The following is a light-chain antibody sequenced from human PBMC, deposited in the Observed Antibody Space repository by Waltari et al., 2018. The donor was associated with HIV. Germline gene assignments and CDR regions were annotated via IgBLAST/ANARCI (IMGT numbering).Light chain of an antibody. CDR1: SSNIGSNP. CDR2: SNK. J-gene: IGLJ7*01. Sequence: QSVLTQPPSASGTPGQRVTISCSGSSSNIGSNPVNWYQQLPGTAPKLLIYSNKQRPSGVPDRFSGSKSGTSASLAISGLQSEDEADYYCAAWDDSLNGAVFGGGTQLTVL. V-gene: IGLV1-44*01. CDR3: AAWDDSLNGAV.